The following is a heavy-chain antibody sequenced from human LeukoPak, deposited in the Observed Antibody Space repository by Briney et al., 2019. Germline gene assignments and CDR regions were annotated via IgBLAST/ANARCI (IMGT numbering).Heavy chain of an antibody. CDR2: IYYSGST. D-gene: IGHD3-9*01. V-gene: IGHV4-61*01. CDR1: GVSVSSGSYY. Sequence: SETLSLTCTVSGVSVSSGSYYWSWIRQPPGKGLEWIGYIYYSGSTNYNPSLKSRVTISVDTSKNQFSLKLSSVTAADTAVYYCARGGHDILTGYYFFDYWGQGTLVTVSS. CDR3: ARGGHDILTGYYFFDY. J-gene: IGHJ4*02.